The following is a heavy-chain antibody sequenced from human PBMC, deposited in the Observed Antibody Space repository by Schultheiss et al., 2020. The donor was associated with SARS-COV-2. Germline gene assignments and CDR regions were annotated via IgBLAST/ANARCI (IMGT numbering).Heavy chain of an antibody. V-gene: IGHV3-30*03. Sequence: GGSLRLSCAASGFTFSSYGMHWVRQAPGKGLEWVAVISYDGSNKYYADSVKGRFTISRDNSKNTLYLQMNSLRAEDTAVYYCAGKEGVNYYYYYMDVWGRGTTVTVSS. CDR2: ISYDGSNK. CDR3: AGKEGVNYYYYYMDV. J-gene: IGHJ6*03. D-gene: IGHD2-21*01. CDR1: GFTFSSYG.